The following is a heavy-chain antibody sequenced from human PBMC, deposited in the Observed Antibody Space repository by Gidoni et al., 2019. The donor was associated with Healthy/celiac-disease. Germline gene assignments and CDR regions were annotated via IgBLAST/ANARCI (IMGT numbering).Heavy chain of an antibody. CDR2: RGYDGINK. D-gene: IGHD2-2*03. CDR1: GFTSSSYG. J-gene: IGHJ6*02. V-gene: IGHV3-33*01. Sequence: QVQLVASGGGVVQPGRSLRLSCAASGFTSSSYGQHWVRQAPGTGLELVAVRGYDGINKYYADSVKGRFTISRENSKNTMYLQMNSLRAEDTAVYYCARESGPMDIVVVPAHYGMDVWGQGTTVTVSS. CDR3: ARESGPMDIVVVPAHYGMDV.